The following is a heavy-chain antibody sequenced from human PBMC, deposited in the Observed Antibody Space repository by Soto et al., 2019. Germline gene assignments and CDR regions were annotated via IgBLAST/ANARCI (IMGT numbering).Heavy chain of an antibody. J-gene: IGHJ5*02. CDR2: IYYSGST. D-gene: IGHD3-3*01. Sequence: SETLSLTCTVSGGSISSGGYYWSWIRQHPGKGLEWIGYIYYSGSTYYNPSLKSRVTISVDTSKNQFSLKLSSVTAADTAVYYCAMYYDFWSGYYNLDPWGQGTLVTVSS. V-gene: IGHV4-31*03. CDR3: AMYYDFWSGYYNLDP. CDR1: GGSISSGGYY.